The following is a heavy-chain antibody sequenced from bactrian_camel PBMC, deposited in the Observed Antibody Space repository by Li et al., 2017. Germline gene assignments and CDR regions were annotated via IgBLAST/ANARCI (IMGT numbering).Heavy chain of an antibody. CDR2: ISPDGKNT. D-gene: IGHD2*01. J-gene: IGHJ6*01. CDR1: GFTFSSAF. V-gene: IGHV3-2*01. Sequence: HVQLVESGGDLVQPGGSLRLSCAASGFTFSSAFMNWVRQAPGKGLEWVSRISPDGKNTAYADSVKGRFTISQDAVTKVHYLHMNDLKPEDTAIYYCATDSPAACEYCSGGYCSLLLGYRGQGTQVTVS. CDR3: ATDSPAACEYCSGGYCSLLLGY.